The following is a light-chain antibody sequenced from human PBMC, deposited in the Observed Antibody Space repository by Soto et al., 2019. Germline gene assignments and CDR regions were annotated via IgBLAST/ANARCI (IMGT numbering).Light chain of an antibody. V-gene: IGKV3-20*01. CDR2: RAS. J-gene: IGKJ1*01. CDR1: QTVNYNY. Sequence: EIVLTQSPGTLSLSPGERATLSCRASQTVNYNYFAWYQQKPGQAPRLLIYRASTRATGIPDRFSGSGSRTDFTLTISRLEPEDFAVYYCQQYDSSPGTFGQGTEVDIK. CDR3: QQYDSSPGT.